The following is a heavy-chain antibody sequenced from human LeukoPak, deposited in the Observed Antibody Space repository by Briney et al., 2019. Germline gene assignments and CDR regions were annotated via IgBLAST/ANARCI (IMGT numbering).Heavy chain of an antibody. CDR2: LSHSGSS. CDR1: GGSVSSYY. Sequence: PSETLSLTCTVSGGSVSSYYWSWIRRPPGRGLEWIAYLSHSGSSDSNPSLTSRVTTLVDTSKNQFSLKLTSVTAADTAVYYCSRENGAFSPFGYWGQGTLVTVPS. V-gene: IGHV4-59*02. CDR3: SRENGAFSPFGY. D-gene: IGHD2-8*01. J-gene: IGHJ4*02.